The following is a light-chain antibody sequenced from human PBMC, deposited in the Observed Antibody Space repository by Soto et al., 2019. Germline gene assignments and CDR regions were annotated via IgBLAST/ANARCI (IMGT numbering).Light chain of an antibody. J-gene: IGKJ3*01. Sequence: DIQMTQSPSTLSASVGDRVTITCRASQSISSWLAWYQQKPGKAPKLLIYDASCLESGVPSRFSGSGSGTEFTLTISSLQPDDFATYCCQQYNSYLTFGPGTKVDIK. CDR2: DAS. CDR3: QQYNSYLT. CDR1: QSISSW. V-gene: IGKV1-5*01.